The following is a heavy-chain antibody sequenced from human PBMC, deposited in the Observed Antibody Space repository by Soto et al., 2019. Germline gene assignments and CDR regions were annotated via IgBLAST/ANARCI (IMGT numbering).Heavy chain of an antibody. CDR3: AREGGVLTVIGHYYYGMDV. D-gene: IGHD3-16*01. CDR1: GFTFNKFD. Sequence: PGGSLRLSCAASGFTFNKFDFHWVRQAPGKGLQWLAVTSFDGNKNYYSAYVKGRFTISRDNSNNTLHLQMNNLRGDDTDVYFCAREGGVLTVIGHYYYGMDVWGQGTAVTVSS. J-gene: IGHJ6*02. CDR2: TSFDGNKN. V-gene: IGHV3-30-3*01.